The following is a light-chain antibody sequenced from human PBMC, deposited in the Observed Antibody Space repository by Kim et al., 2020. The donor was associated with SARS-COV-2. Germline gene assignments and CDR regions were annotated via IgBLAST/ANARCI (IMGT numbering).Light chain of an antibody. J-gene: IGKJ2*01. CDR1: QSISSW. V-gene: IGKV1-5*03. CDR3: QQYYTYPYT. Sequence: SGSVGDRVTITCRASQSISSWLAWYQQKPGKAPKVLIYKASSLESGVPSRFSGSGSGTEFTLTISSLQPDDFASYYCQQYYTYPYTFGQGTKLEI. CDR2: KAS.